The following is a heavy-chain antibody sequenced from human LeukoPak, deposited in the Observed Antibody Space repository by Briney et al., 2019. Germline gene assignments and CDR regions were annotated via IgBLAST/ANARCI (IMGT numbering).Heavy chain of an antibody. V-gene: IGHV3-7*01. CDR1: AFTFGSYW. CDR2: IKQDGTEK. Sequence: GGSLRLSCAASAFTFGSYWMSWVRQAPGKGLEWVANIKQDGTEKYYVDSVKGRFTISRDNAKNSLYLQMNSLRAEDTAVYYCARDRTPTPLWFGELWAPGAFDIWGQGTMVTVSS. CDR3: ARDRTPTPLWFGELWAPGAFDI. D-gene: IGHD3-10*01. J-gene: IGHJ3*02.